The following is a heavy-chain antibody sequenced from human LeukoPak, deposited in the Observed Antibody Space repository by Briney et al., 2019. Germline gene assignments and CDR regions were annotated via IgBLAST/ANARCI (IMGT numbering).Heavy chain of an antibody. V-gene: IGHV3-48*01. D-gene: IGHD3-10*01. CDR2: IDSRSNTI. CDR1: GFTFSSYN. J-gene: IGHJ6*03. Sequence: GGSLRLSCAASGFTFSSYNMNWVRQAPGEGLEWASYIDSRSNTIYYADSVKGRFTISRDNAKNSLYLQMKSLRAEDTAVYYCARDENTMVRGTYYYYYMDVWGSGTTVTVSS. CDR3: ARDENTMVRGTYYYYYMDV.